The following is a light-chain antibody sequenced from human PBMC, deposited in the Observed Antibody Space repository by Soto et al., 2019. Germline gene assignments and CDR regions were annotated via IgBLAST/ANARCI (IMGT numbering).Light chain of an antibody. V-gene: IGLV3-9*01. CDR2: RDS. CDR1: NIGSKN. CDR3: HVWDSSTVV. Sequence: SYELTQPLSVSVALGQTARITCGGNNIGSKNVHWYQQKPGQAPVVVIYRDSNRPSGIPERFSGSNSGNTATLSIRRAQAGDEADYYCHVWDSSTVVFGGGTKVTVL. J-gene: IGLJ2*01.